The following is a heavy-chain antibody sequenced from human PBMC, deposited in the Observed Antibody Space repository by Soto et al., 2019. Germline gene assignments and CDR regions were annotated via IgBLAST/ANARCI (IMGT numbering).Heavy chain of an antibody. CDR2: ISAYNGNT. V-gene: IGHV1-18*01. Sequence: ASVKVSCKASGYTFTSYGISWVRQAPGQGLEWMGWISAYNGNTNYAQKLQGRVTMTTDTSTSTAYMELRSLRSDDTAVYYCARDEYGDYGAMVGYWGQGTLVTVSS. CDR1: GYTFTSYG. J-gene: IGHJ4*02. D-gene: IGHD4-17*01. CDR3: ARDEYGDYGAMVGY.